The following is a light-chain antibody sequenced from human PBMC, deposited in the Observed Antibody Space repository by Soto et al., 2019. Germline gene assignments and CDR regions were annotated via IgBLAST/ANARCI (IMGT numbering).Light chain of an antibody. CDR3: QQYDSSPT. V-gene: IGKV3-20*01. CDR1: QSVSDNQ. Sequence: IVLTQSPSTLSLSPGGRASLSCRASQSVSDNQLAWYQQKTGQAPRLLIHGASSRAAGIPDRFSGSGSGTDFTLTISRLEPEDFAVYYCQQYDSSPTFGQGTKVEI. CDR2: GAS. J-gene: IGKJ1*01.